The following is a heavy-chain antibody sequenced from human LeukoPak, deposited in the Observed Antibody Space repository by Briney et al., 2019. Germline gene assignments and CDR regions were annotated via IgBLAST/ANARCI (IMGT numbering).Heavy chain of an antibody. D-gene: IGHD3-9*01. CDR1: GGTFISYA. Sequence: SVKVSCKASGGTFISYAISWVRQAPGQGREWMGGIIPIFGTANYAQKFQGRVTITADESTSTAYMELSSLRSEDTAVYYCARGLRYFDWLAEGYYYYGMDVWGKGTTVTVSS. V-gene: IGHV1-69*13. J-gene: IGHJ6*04. CDR3: ARGLRYFDWLAEGYYYYGMDV. CDR2: IIPIFGTA.